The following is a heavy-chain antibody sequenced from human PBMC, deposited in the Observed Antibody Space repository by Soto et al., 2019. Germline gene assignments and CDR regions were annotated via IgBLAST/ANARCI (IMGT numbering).Heavy chain of an antibody. CDR2: MYNSGST. CDR3: ASMGYHYGSGSYPLDY. CDR1: GGSISSYY. J-gene: IGHJ4*02. D-gene: IGHD3-10*01. Sequence: QVQLQESGPGLVKPSETLSLTCTVSGGSISSYYWTWIRQPPGKGLEWIGFMYNSGSTHYNPSRKSRVTISLDTSKNQFSLDLRSVTAADTAVYYCASMGYHYGSGSYPLDYWGQGALVTVSS. V-gene: IGHV4-4*08.